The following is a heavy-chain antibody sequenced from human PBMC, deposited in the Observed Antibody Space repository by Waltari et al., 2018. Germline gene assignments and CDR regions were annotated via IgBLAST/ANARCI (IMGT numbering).Heavy chain of an antibody. Sequence: QVQLVQAGAEVKKPGASVKLSCKASGYTFTSYHIPWVRQAPGQGLEWMGTINPATDSATYAQSFQGRVTMTRDTSTSTFYMELSSLRSEDTAVYYCARVASMVRAYYFWGQGTLVTVSS. J-gene: IGHJ4*02. CDR1: GYTFTSYH. D-gene: IGHD3-10*01. CDR3: ARVASMVRAYYF. V-gene: IGHV1-46*01. CDR2: INPATDSA.